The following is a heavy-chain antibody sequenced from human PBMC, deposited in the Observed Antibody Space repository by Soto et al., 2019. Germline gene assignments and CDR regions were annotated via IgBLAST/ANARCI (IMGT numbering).Heavy chain of an antibody. V-gene: IGHV2-5*02. CDR2: VYWDDAK. CDR3: AHMQLVTFCGLVTQTGVWFDS. D-gene: IGHD2-21*01. Sequence: QITLKESGPTLVNPKQPLTLTCTFSGFSLSTSGAAVAWIRQPPGKALEWLALVYWDDAKRYSPSIKNSVTINNNTSKTHVVLTQTNAEPVDTATYYCAHMQLVTFCGLVTQTGVWFDSWGQGTLVTVPS. J-gene: IGHJ5*01. CDR1: GFSLSTSGAA.